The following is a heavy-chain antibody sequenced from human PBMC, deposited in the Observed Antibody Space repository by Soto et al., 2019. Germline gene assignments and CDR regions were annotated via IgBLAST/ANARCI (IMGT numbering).Heavy chain of an antibody. V-gene: IGHV3-73*01. CDR1: GFTFSGSA. J-gene: IGHJ6*02. D-gene: IGHD1-26*01. CDR2: IRSKANSYAT. Sequence: GGSLRLSCAASGFTFSGSAMHWVRQASGKGLEWVGRIRSKANSYATAYAASVKGRFTISRDDSKNAAYLQMNSLKTEDTAVYYCTTVVGATTRGPYYYYGMDVWGQGITVTVSS. CDR3: TTVVGATTRGPYYYYGMDV.